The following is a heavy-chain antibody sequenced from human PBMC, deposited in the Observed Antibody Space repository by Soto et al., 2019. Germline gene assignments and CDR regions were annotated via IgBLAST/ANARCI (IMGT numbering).Heavy chain of an antibody. Sequence: GESLKISCKGSGFSFTNYWIAWVRQMPGKGLEWMGIIFPGDSDTAYGPSFQGQVTISADKSISTAYLQWSSLKASDTAMYYCARPREAGKHYYGVDVWGQGTTVIVSS. CDR3: ARPREAGKHYYGVDV. D-gene: IGHD6-19*01. J-gene: IGHJ6*02. CDR1: GFSFTNYW. CDR2: IFPGDSDT. V-gene: IGHV5-51*01.